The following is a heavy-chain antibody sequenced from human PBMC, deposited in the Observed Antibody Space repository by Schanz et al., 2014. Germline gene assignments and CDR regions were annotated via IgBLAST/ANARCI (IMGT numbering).Heavy chain of an antibody. CDR3: ARHWGSTDWSPIQF. CDR2: IYYTGRS. Sequence: QVQLQESGPGLVKPSETLSLTCTVSGGSISSATSYWGWIRQPPGKSLQWIGSIYYTGRSSYNPSLKSRVTISVDTSKNQFSLKVISVTAADTAVYYCARHWGSTDWSPIQFWGQGSLVTVSS. V-gene: IGHV4-39*01. CDR1: GGSISSATSY. D-gene: IGHD3-16*01. J-gene: IGHJ4*02.